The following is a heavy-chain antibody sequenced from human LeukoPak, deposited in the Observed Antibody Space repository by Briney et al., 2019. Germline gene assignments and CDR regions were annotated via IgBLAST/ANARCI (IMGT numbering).Heavy chain of an antibody. J-gene: IGHJ4*02. CDR2: INHSGST. V-gene: IGHV4-34*01. Sequence: SETLSLTCAVYGGSFSSYYWSWIRQPPGKGLEWIGEINHSGSTNYNPSLKSRVTISVDTSKNQFSLRLNSVTAADAAMYYCARDCSGGTCYSGVVDYWGQGMLVTVSS. CDR3: ARDCSGGTCYSGVVDY. D-gene: IGHD2-15*01. CDR1: GGSFSSYY.